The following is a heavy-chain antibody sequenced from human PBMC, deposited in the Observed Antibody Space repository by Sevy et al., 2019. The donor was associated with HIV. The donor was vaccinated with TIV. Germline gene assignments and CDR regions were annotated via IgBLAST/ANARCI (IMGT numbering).Heavy chain of an antibody. Sequence: SETLSLTCTVSGDSTSSYYWSWIRQPPGKGLEWIGYIYYSGSTNYNPSLKSRVAISKDTSKNQFSLKLSSVTAADTAVYYCARALQDYYYGMDVWGQGTTVTVSS. J-gene: IGHJ6*02. CDR1: GDSTSSYY. V-gene: IGHV4-59*01. CDR3: ARALQDYYYGMDV. CDR2: IYYSGST.